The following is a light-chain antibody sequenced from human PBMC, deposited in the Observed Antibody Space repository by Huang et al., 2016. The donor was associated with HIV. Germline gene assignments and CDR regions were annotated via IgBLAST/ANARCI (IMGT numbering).Light chain of an antibody. J-gene: IGKJ1*01. CDR2: GAS. V-gene: IGKV1-6*01. CDR3: LQNNNYPWT. CDR1: QDIRDD. Sequence: AIQMTQSPSSLSASVGDRVTVTCRAGQDIRDDLAWYQYKPGKAPKLIIYGASTLQTGVPSRFSGSGSGTDFTLTINSLQPEEFATYYCLQNNNYPWTFGQGTKVEIK.